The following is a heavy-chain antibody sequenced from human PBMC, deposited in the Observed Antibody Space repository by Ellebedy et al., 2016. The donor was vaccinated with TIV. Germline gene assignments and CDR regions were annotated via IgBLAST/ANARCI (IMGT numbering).Heavy chain of an antibody. D-gene: IGHD6-19*01. J-gene: IGHJ4*02. Sequence: GESLKISCAASGFTFSSYAMNWVRQAPGKGLEWVSVIYTSGGTSYADSVKGRFTISRDNSKNMLYLQMNSVRVEDTAMYYCARDLIQGSSGWSPVDYWGQGTLVTVSS. CDR1: GFTFSSYA. CDR3: ARDLIQGSSGWSPVDY. CDR2: IYTSGGT. V-gene: IGHV3-66*01.